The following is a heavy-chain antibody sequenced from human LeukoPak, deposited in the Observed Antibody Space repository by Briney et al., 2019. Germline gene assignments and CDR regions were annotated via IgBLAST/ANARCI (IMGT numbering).Heavy chain of an antibody. CDR2: IYYSGST. CDR3: AREDAQEGTNAFDI. J-gene: IGHJ3*02. CDR1: GGSISSYY. Sequence: KPSETLSLTCTVSGGSISSYYWSWIRQPPGKGLEWLGYIYYSGSTDYKPSLKSRVTISVDTSKNQFSLKVRSVTAADTAVYYCAREDAQEGTNAFDIWGQGTMVTVSS. V-gene: IGHV4-59*01. D-gene: IGHD2-2*01.